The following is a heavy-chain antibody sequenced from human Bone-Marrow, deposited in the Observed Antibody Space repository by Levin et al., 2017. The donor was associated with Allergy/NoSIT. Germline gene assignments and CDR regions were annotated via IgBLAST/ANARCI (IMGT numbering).Heavy chain of an antibody. D-gene: IGHD6-13*01. V-gene: IGHV4-59*01. Sequence: SETLSLTCTVSGGSISSYYWSWIRQPPGKGLEWIGYIYYSGSTNYNPSLKSRVTISVDTSKNQFSLKLSSVTAADTAVYYCARDRGIAAAGSLYYYYGMDVWGQGTTVTVSS. CDR2: IYYSGST. CDR1: GGSISSYY. CDR3: ARDRGIAAAGSLYYYYGMDV. J-gene: IGHJ6*02.